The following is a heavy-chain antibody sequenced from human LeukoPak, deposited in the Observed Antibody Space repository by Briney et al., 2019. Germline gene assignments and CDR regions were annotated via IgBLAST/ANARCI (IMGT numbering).Heavy chain of an antibody. CDR2: IKSDGSST. J-gene: IGHJ4*02. V-gene: IGHV3-74*01. D-gene: IGHD5-18*01. CDR3: ARGVDSYGYYY. CDR1: DFNFITYA. Sequence: GSLRLSCAASDFNFITYAMSWVRQAPGKGLVWVSRIKSDGSSTSYADSVKGRFTISRDNAKNTLYLQMNSLRAEDTAVYYCARGVDSYGYYYWGQGTLVTVSS.